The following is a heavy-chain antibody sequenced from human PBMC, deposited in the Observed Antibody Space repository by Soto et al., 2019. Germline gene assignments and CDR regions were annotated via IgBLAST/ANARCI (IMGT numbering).Heavy chain of an antibody. CDR2: IYYSGST. V-gene: IGHV4-31*03. D-gene: IGHD3-22*01. J-gene: IGHJ3*02. CDR3: ARGGTRYYDSQADACDI. Sequence: QVQLQESGPGLVKPSQTLSLTCTVSGGSISGGGHYWSWIRQHPGKGLECIGYIYYSGSTYYNPSLKSRVTISMDTSKRQYSLKLSSVTAADTAVYYCARGGTRYYDSQADACDIWGQGTMVTVSS. CDR1: GGSISGGGHY.